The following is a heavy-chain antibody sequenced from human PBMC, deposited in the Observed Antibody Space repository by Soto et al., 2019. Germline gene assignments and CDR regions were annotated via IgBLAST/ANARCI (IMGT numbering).Heavy chain of an antibody. V-gene: IGHV1-46*01. J-gene: IGHJ6*02. CDR3: ARDRETATLVYYGMDA. Sequence: ASVKVSCKASGYTFTSYYMHWVRQAPGQGLEWMGIINPSGGSTSYAQKFQGRVTMTRDTSTSTVYMEVSSLRSEDTAVYYCARDRETATLVYYGMDAWGQGTTVTVSS. CDR2: INPSGGST. CDR1: GYTFTSYY. D-gene: IGHD5-18*01.